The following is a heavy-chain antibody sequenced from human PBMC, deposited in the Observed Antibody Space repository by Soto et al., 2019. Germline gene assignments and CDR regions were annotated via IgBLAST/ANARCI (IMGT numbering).Heavy chain of an antibody. J-gene: IGHJ6*03. V-gene: IGHV1-8*01. CDR1: GYSFTRYD. CDR3: ATQFRSFVWLLHVRGYYYSLDV. Sequence: ASVKVSCKASGYSFTRYDINWVRQATGQGLEWMGWMNPNSGNTGYAQKFQGRVTRTRNTSISTAYMELSSLRSEDTAVYYCATQFRSFVWLLHVRGYYYSLDVWGKGTPVTVSS. CDR2: MNPNSGNT. D-gene: IGHD3-9*01.